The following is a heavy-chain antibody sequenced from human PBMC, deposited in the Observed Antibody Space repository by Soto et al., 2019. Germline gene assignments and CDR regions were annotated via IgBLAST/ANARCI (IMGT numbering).Heavy chain of an antibody. CDR3: ARASAAPIYPWFDP. V-gene: IGHV4-59*01. CDR2: IYYSGST. CDR1: GGSISSYY. D-gene: IGHD6-13*01. J-gene: IGHJ5*02. Sequence: SETLSLTCTVSGGSISSYYWSWIRQPPGKGLEWIGYIYYSGSTNYNPSLKSRVTISVDTSKNQFSLKLSSVTAADTAVYYCARASAAPIYPWFDPWGQGTLVTVSS.